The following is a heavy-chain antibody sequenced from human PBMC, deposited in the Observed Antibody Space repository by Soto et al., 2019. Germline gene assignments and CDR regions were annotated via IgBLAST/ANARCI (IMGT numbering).Heavy chain of an antibody. V-gene: IGHV2-5*04. CDR1: GFSLSTTSVG. CDR2: IYWDGDK. D-gene: IGHD6-19*01. CDR3: VYMPTQQWMSFSV. Sequence: QIILKESGPTLVKPTQTLTLTCSFSGFSLSTTSVGVGWIRQPPGKALEWLALIYWDGDKRYSPSQKRRLTITKDTSKNQVVLTMTNMDPVDTGTYYCVYMPTQQWMSFSVWGQGTMVIVSS. J-gene: IGHJ3*01.